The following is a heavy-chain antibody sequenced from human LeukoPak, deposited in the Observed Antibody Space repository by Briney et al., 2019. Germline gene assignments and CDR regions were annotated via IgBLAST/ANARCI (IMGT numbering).Heavy chain of an antibody. CDR3: ARRSGWYGIDY. CDR1: GGSITSHY. Sequence: ETLSLTCTVSGGSITSHYWTWIRQPPGQGLEWIGYIQDSGSTNYNPSLKNRVTISIDTSKSQFSLKLSSVTAADTAVYYCARRSGWYGIDYWGQGTLVTVSS. CDR2: IQDSGST. V-gene: IGHV4-59*08. J-gene: IGHJ4*02. D-gene: IGHD6-19*01.